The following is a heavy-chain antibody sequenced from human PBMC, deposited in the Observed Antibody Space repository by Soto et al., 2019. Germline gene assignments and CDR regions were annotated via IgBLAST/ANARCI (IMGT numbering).Heavy chain of an antibody. D-gene: IGHD3-10*01. V-gene: IGHV1-69*01. J-gene: IGHJ6*02. CDR2: IIPIFGTA. CDR3: ARGGPWFGESQYYYYYGMDV. Sequence: QVQLVQSGAEVKKPGSSVKVSCKASGGTFSSYAISWVRQAPGQGLEWMGGIIPIFGTANYAQKFQGRVTITADESTSTAYMELSSLRSEDTAVYYCARGGPWFGESQYYYYYGMDVWGQGTTVTVSS. CDR1: GGTFSSYA.